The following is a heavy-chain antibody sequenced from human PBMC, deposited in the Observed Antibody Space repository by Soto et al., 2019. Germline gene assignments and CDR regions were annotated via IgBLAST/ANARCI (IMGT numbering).Heavy chain of an antibody. CDR2: IFSSDDR. CDR1: GFSLRNSRMG. J-gene: IGHJ4*02. V-gene: IGHV2-26*01. D-gene: IGHD2-21*02. Sequence: QITLKESGPVLVKPTETLTLTCTVSGFSLRNSRMGVTWIRQPPGKALEWLAHIFSSDDRSYSTSLKNRLTISKDTSKNQVILTMTNMAPVDTGTNFCARILRALPFDFWGQGTQVTVSS. CDR3: ARILRALPFDF.